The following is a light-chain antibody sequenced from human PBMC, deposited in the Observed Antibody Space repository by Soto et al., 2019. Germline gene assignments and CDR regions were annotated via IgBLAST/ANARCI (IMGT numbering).Light chain of an antibody. CDR2: EVS. Sequence: QSALTQPPSASGSPGQSVTISCTGTSSDGGRSNYVSWYQQHPGKAPKLMIYEVSKRPSGVPDRFSGSKSGNAASLTVSGLQAEDEADSYCSSYAGSSLYVFGTGTKLTVL. J-gene: IGLJ1*01. CDR3: SSYAGSSLYV. CDR1: SSDGGRSNY. V-gene: IGLV2-8*01.